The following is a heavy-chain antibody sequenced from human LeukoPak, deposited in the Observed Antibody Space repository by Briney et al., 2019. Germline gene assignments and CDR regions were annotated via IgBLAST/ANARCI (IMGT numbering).Heavy chain of an antibody. Sequence: SETLSLTCAVYGGPFSGYYWSWIRQPPGKGLEWIGEINHSGSTNYNPSLKSRVTISVDTSKNQFSLKLSSVTAADTAVYYCARVHSGYDVWGQGTLVTVSS. CDR2: INHSGST. V-gene: IGHV4-34*01. D-gene: IGHD5-12*01. CDR1: GGPFSGYY. J-gene: IGHJ4*02. CDR3: ARVHSGYDV.